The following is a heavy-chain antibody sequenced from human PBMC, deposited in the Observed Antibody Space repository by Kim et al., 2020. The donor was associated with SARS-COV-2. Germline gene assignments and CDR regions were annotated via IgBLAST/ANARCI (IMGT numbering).Heavy chain of an antibody. CDR1: GYTFTSYY. CDR3: ARVSNYDYVWGSYDWFDY. J-gene: IGHJ4*02. CDR2: INPSGGST. V-gene: IGHV1-46*01. D-gene: IGHD3-16*01. Sequence: ASVKVSCKASGYTFTSYYMHWVRHAPGQGLEWMGIINPSGGSTSYAQKFHGRVTMTRDTSTSTVYMELSSLRSEDTAVYYCARVSNYDYVWGSYDWFDYWGQGTLVTVSS.